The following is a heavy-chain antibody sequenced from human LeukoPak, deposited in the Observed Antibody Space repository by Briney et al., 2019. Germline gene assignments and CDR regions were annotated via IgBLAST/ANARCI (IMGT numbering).Heavy chain of an antibody. J-gene: IGHJ4*02. CDR3: TRDFDFSSAI. CDR1: GFTFSSYW. V-gene: IGHV3-74*01. D-gene: IGHD3-3*01. Sequence: GGSLRLSCAASGFTFSSYWMHWVRQAPGKGLVWVSRISPDGSTTGHADSVKGRFTTSRDNAKNTLFLQMNSLRAEDTAVYYRTRDFDFSSAIWGQGTLVTVSS. CDR2: ISPDGSTT.